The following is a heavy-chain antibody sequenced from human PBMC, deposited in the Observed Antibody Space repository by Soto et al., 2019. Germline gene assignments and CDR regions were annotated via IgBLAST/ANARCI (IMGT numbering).Heavy chain of an antibody. CDR1: GGSITGGDYY. Sequence: QVQLQESGPGLVKPSQTLSLTCTVSGGSITGGDYYWSWIRHHPGKGLEWIGYTHYSGITYYNPSLITRVTIPVHTSKYHFSPKPRGLAAADTAVYYCARTHRPSSRSDPGQLDPWGQGTLTTVSS. V-gene: IGHV4-31*03. CDR2: THYSGIT. CDR3: ARTHRPSSRSDPGQLDP. J-gene: IGHJ5*02. D-gene: IGHD6-13*01.